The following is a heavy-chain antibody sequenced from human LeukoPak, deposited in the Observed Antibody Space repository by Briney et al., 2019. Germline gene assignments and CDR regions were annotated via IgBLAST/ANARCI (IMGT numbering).Heavy chain of an antibody. CDR2: LSYDGSNR. V-gene: IGHV3-30*18. D-gene: IGHD4-17*01. CDR3: AKDASTVTLHADY. Sequence: AGSLRLSCAASGFTFSSFGMHWVRQAPGKGLEWVAVLSYDGSNRYYADSVKGRFTISRDNSKNTLYLQMNSLRAEDTAVYYCAKDASTVTLHADYWGQGTLVTVSS. J-gene: IGHJ4*02. CDR1: GFTFSSFG.